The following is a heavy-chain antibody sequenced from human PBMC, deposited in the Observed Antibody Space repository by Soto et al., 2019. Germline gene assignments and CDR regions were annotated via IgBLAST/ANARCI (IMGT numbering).Heavy chain of an antibody. CDR2: ISGSGGST. J-gene: IGHJ6*02. D-gene: IGHD3-9*01. V-gene: IGHV3-23*01. CDR1: GFTFSSYA. CDR3: AKVEANDDILTGYADYYYYGMDV. Sequence: PGGSLRLSCAASGFTFSSYAMSWVRQAPGKGLEWVSAISGSGGSTYYADSVKGRFTISRDNSKNTLYLQMNSLRAEDTAVYYCAKVEANDDILTGYADYYYYGMDVRGQGTTVTVSS.